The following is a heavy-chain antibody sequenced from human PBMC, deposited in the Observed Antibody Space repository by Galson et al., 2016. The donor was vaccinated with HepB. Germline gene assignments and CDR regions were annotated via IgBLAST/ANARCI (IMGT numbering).Heavy chain of an antibody. Sequence: SVKVSCKASGYTFINYFIHWVRQAPGQGLEWMGIINPGHGGTTYAQKFQGRVTITADESTSTAYMELSSLRSEDTALYYCARERGWKQRLYYFDYWGQGTLVTVSS. CDR2: INPGHGGT. CDR3: ARERGWKQRLYYFDY. D-gene: IGHD3-16*01. CDR1: GYTFINYF. J-gene: IGHJ4*02. V-gene: IGHV1-46*01.